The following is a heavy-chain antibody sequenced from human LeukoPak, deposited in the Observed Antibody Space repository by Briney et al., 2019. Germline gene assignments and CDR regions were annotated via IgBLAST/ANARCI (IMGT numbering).Heavy chain of an antibody. CDR2: INPDGSTT. J-gene: IGHJ4*02. CDR1: GFTFSRYW. Sequence: GESLRLSYAASGFTFSRYWIHWVRQAPGRGLEWVSRINPDGSTTTYADSVKGRFTISRDNSKNTLYLQMNSLRAEDTAIYYCAKDSPVLTYWGQGTLVTVSS. CDR3: AKDSPVLTY. V-gene: IGHV3-74*01.